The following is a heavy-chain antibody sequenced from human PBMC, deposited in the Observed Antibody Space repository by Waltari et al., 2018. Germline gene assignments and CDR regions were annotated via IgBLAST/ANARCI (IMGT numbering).Heavy chain of an antibody. Sequence: EVLLLESGGGLVQPGGSLRLSCAASGFTFRSQAMSWVRQAPGEGRGGVSGVSGSGGRTYYADSVKGRFTSSRDSAKKTLYLQMNSLRVEDTAVYYCAKVDDVIVGARGAFDIWGQGTMVAVSS. CDR3: AKVDDVIVGARGAFDI. CDR1: GFTFRSQA. V-gene: IGHV3-23*01. D-gene: IGHD1-26*01. J-gene: IGHJ3*02. CDR2: VSGSGGRT.